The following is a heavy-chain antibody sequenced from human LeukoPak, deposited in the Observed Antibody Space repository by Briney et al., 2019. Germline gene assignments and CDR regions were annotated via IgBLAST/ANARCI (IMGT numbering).Heavy chain of an antibody. Sequence: ASVKVSCKASGYTFTDYAMNWVRQAPGQGLEWMGWIHPNTGNPTYAQGFTGRFVFSLDTSVGTTYLQISSLKAEDTAVYYCARAYQSLGGLSLPDHWDQGTLVTVSS. V-gene: IGHV7-4-1*02. J-gene: IGHJ5*02. D-gene: IGHD3-16*02. CDR1: GYTFTDYA. CDR3: ARAYQSLGGLSLPDH. CDR2: IHPNTGNP.